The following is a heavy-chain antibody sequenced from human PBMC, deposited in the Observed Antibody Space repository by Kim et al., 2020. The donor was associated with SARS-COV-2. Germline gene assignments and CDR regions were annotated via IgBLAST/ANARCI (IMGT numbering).Heavy chain of an antibody. Sequence: GGSLRLSCAASGFTFSSYGMHWVRQAPGKGLEWVAVISYDGSNTYYADSVKGRFTISRDNSKNTLYLQMNSLRAEDTAVYYCARGIGFVVRRSGGHSSNSANNYGMDVWGHRATVTVSS. J-gene: IGHJ6*02. V-gene: IGHV3-33*05. CDR2: ISYDGSNT. CDR3: ARGIGFVVRRSGGHSSNSANNYGMDV. D-gene: IGHD4-4*01. CDR1: GFTFSSYG.